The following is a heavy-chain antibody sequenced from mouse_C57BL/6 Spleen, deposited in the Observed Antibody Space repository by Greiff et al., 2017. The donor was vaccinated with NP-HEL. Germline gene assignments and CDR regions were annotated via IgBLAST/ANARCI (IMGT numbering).Heavy chain of an antibody. CDR2: IRNKATGYTT. V-gene: IGHV7-3*01. J-gene: IGHJ4*01. D-gene: IGHD1-1*02. CDR3: ARYLPRWYAMDD. Sequence: EVMLVESGRGLVQPGGSLSLSCAVSGFTITDYYLSWVRQPPGQALQWLCFIRNKATGYTTAYSASVQGRFTISRANSQRILSLQMNALRAEDSATYYCARYLPRWYAMDDWGQGAAVTVST. CDR1: GFTITDYY.